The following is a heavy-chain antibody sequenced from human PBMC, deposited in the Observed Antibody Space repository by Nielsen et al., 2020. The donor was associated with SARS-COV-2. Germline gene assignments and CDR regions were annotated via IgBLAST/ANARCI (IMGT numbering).Heavy chain of an antibody. J-gene: IGHJ4*02. CDR3: VRVRDDGHYYDTGPFDY. V-gene: IGHV3-20*04. Sequence: GGSLRLSCATSGFSFDEFGFNWVRQRPGKGLEWVSGISWTGGSTAYAESVKGRFTISRDNAKKSLFLHMNNLGVDDTAVYYCVRVRDDGHYYDTGPFDYWGQGALVTVSS. CDR1: GFSFDEFG. D-gene: IGHD3-22*01. CDR2: ISWTGGST.